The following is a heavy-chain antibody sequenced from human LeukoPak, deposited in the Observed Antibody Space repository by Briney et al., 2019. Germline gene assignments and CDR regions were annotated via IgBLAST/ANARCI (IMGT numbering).Heavy chain of an antibody. Sequence: GASVKVSCKASGYTFTSYDINWVRQATGQGLEWMGWINPNNGGTKYAQKFQDRVTMTRDTSISTAYMDLSRLTSDDTAVYFCAREGRDGFNFWTGPWAFDIWGQGTMVTVSS. J-gene: IGHJ3*02. CDR2: INPNNGGT. D-gene: IGHD5-24*01. CDR3: AREGRDGFNFWTGPWAFDI. CDR1: GYTFTSYD. V-gene: IGHV1-2*02.